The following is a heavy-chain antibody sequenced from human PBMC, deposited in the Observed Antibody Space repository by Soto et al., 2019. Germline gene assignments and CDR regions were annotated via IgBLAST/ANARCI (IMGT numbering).Heavy chain of an antibody. J-gene: IGHJ6*02. CDR1: GGTFSSYA. CDR2: IIPIFGTA. Sequence: SVKVSCKASGGTFSSYAISWVRQAPGQGLEWMGGIIPIFGTANYAQKFQGRVTITADESTSTAYMELSSLRSEDTAVFYCARDPHSNQYYYYYYGMDVWGQGTTVTVSS. CDR3: ARDPHSNQYYYYYYGMDV. V-gene: IGHV1-69*13. D-gene: IGHD4-4*01.